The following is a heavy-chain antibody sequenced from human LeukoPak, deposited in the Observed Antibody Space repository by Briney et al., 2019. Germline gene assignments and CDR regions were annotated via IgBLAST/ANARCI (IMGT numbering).Heavy chain of an antibody. CDR2: INAYNGNT. V-gene: IGHV1-18*01. CDR1: GYTFTSYA. CDR3: ARGIGYYDSSGPFDY. J-gene: IGHJ4*02. D-gene: IGHD3-22*01. Sequence: EASVKVSCKASGYTFTSYAMNWVRQAPGQGLEWMGWINAYNGNTNYAQKFQGRVTMTRDTSTSTVYMELSSLRSEDTAVYYCARGIGYYDSSGPFDYWGQGTLVTVSS.